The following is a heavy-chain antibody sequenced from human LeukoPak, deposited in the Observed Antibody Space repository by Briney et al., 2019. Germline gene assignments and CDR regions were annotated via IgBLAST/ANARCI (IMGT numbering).Heavy chain of an antibody. CDR1: GGSMNSMNYF. Sequence: SETLSLTCSLSGGSMNSMNYFWDWIRQSPGQGLEWIGTFYESGSIYYNPSLKSRVTISVDTSKNQFSLRLTSVTAADTAIYYCARAVSGRFDYWGQGTLVTVSS. D-gene: IGHD6-19*01. J-gene: IGHJ4*02. CDR2: FYESGSI. V-gene: IGHV4-39*01. CDR3: ARAVSGRFDY.